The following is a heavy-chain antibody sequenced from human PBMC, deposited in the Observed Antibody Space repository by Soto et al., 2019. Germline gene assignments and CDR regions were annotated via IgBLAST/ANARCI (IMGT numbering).Heavy chain of an antibody. CDR3: AGDRSASGYNWFDP. J-gene: IGHJ5*02. CDR2: IYYSGTT. D-gene: IGHD3-3*01. Sequence: PSETLSLTCTVSGGSISSFDLNVIRQSPGKELEWIGYIYYSGTTNYNPALQSRVTMSVDSSKNQFSLKLSSVTAADTAVYYCAGDRSASGYNWFDPWGQGTLVTVSS. CDR1: GGSISSFD. V-gene: IGHV4-59*01.